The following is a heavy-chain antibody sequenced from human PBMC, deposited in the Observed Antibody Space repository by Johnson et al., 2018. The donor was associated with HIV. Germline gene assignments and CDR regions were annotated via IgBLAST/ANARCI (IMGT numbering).Heavy chain of an antibody. J-gene: IGHJ3*02. D-gene: IGHD3-16*01. V-gene: IGHV3-30*02. CDR3: AKPRYYDNAFEM. CDR1: GFTFSSYG. CDR2: IRYDGSNK. Sequence: QVQLVESGGGVVQPGGSLRLSCAASGFTFSSYGMHWVRQAPGKGLEWVAFIRYDGSNKYYADHVKGRCTLSRDNSKNTLYLQMNSLRAEDTAVYYCAKPRYYDNAFEMWGQGTMVTVSS.